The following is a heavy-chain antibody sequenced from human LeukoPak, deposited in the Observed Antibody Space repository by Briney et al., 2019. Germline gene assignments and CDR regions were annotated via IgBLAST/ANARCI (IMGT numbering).Heavy chain of an antibody. CDR1: GGSISSYH. D-gene: IGHD3-22*01. J-gene: IGHJ1*01. CDR3: ARGFQYYYDSSGYPVGYPIQH. CDR2: IYYSGST. V-gene: IGHV4-59*06. Sequence: SETLSLTCTVSGGSISSYHWSWIRQHPGKGLEWIGYIYYSGSTYYNPSLRSRVTISVDTSKNQFSLKLSSVTAADTAVYYCARGFQYYYDSSGYPVGYPIQHWGQGTLVTVSS.